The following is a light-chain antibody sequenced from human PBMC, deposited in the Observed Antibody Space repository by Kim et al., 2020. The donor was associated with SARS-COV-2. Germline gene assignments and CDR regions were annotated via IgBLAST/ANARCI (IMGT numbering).Light chain of an antibody. J-gene: IGLJ3*02. Sequence: QSVLTQPPSVSGTPGQTVTISCSGSSANMRNNYVHWYQHVAGTAPKLLIVKSSRRRSGVPDRFSASQSGTSASLAISGLRSDDEGDYYCSLWDDRLSGPVFGGGTQLTVL. CDR2: KSS. V-gene: IGLV1-47*01. CDR1: SANMRNNY. CDR3: SLWDDRLSGPV.